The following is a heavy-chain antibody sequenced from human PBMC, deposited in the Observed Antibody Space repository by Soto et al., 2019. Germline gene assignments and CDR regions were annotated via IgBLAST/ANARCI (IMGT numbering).Heavy chain of an antibody. CDR2: ISAYNGNT. D-gene: IGHD2-8*01. J-gene: IGHJ6*02. V-gene: IGHV1-18*01. CDR3: ARGGKYCTNGVCYFYGMDV. CDR1: GYTFTSYG. Sequence: QVQLVQSGAEVKKPGASVKVSCKASGYTFTSYGISWVRQAPGQGLEWMGWISAYNGNTNYAQKFQGRVTMTTDTSTSTAYMALRSLRSEDSAVYYCARGGKYCTNGVCYFYGMDVWGQGNTVTDSS.